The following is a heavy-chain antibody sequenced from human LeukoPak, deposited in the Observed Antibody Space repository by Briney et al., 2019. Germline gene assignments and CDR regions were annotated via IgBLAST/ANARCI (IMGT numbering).Heavy chain of an antibody. Sequence: GGSLRLSCATSRFAFSSYNMNWVRQAPGKGLEWISYISSSSSTIYYTDSVKGRFTISRDNAKNSLFFQMNSLRAEDTAVYYCASGYTYGFDYWGQGTLVIVSS. CDR2: ISSSSSTI. J-gene: IGHJ4*02. CDR1: RFAFSSYN. V-gene: IGHV3-48*01. D-gene: IGHD5-18*01. CDR3: ASGYTYGFDY.